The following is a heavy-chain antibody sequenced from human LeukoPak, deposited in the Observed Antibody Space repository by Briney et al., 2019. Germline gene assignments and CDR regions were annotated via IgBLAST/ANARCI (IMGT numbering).Heavy chain of an antibody. D-gene: IGHD3-22*01. CDR1: KFTFSSYW. Sequence: GGSLRLSCAASKFTFSSYWMHWVRQAPGKGLVWVSRINTDGSSSNYADSVKGRFTISRDNAKNTLYLQMNSLRAEDTAVYYCARVLSGSWDWFDPWGQGTLVTVSS. J-gene: IGHJ5*02. V-gene: IGHV3-74*01. CDR2: INTDGSSS. CDR3: ARVLSGSWDWFDP.